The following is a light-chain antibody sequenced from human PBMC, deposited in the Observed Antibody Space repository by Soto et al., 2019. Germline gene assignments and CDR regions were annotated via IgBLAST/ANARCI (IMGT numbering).Light chain of an antibody. CDR1: SSNIGAGHV. CDR2: GSS. J-gene: IGLJ2*01. CDR3: PSYDNTLSASV. Sequence: QSVLTQPPSVSGAPGQRVTISCTGSSSNIGAGHVVHWYQQFPGRAPNLLIYGSSNRPSGVPDRFSGSKSGTSASLAITGLQAEDEADSYCPSYDNTLSASVFGGGTKLTVL. V-gene: IGLV1-40*01.